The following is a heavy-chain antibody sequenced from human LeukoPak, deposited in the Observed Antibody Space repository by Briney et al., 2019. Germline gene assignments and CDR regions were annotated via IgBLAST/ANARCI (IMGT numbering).Heavy chain of an antibody. CDR2: ISSSSSYI. D-gene: IGHD3-22*01. V-gene: IGHV3-21*01. CDR3: ASALYDSSGYYNGFDY. Sequence: GGSLRLSCAASGFTFSSYSMNWVRQAPGKGLEWVSSISSSSSYIYYADSVKGRFTISRDNAKNSLYLQMNSLRAEDTAVYYCASALYDSSGYYNGFDYWGQGTLVTVSS. CDR1: GFTFSSYS. J-gene: IGHJ4*02.